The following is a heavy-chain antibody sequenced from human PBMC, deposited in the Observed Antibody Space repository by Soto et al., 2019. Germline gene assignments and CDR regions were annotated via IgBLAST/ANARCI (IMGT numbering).Heavy chain of an antibody. CDR1: GFTLSSYW. J-gene: IGHJ4*02. CDR3: ARGATGYGNFDY. V-gene: IGHV3-74*01. D-gene: IGHD5-12*01. CDR2: INGDGSSI. Sequence: EVHLVESGGGLVQPGGSLRLSCAASGFTLSSYWMHWVRQAPGKGLVWLSRINGDGSSIYYAESVKGRFTISRDSAKNTLFLQINSLRDEDTAVYYCARGATGYGNFDYWGQGTLVTVSS.